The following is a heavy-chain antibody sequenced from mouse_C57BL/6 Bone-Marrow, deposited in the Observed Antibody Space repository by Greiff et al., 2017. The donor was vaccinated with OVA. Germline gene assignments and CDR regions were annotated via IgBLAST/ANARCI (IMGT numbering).Heavy chain of an antibody. CDR1: GYTFTSYW. D-gene: IGHD1-1*01. CDR3: ASSYGSSL. CDR2: IDPSDSYT. J-gene: IGHJ4*01. Sequence: VQLQQPGAELVRPGTSVKLSCKASGYTFTSYWMHWVKQRPGQGLEWIGVIDPSDSYTNYNQKFKGKATLTVDTSSSTAYMQLSSLTSEDSAVYYCASSYGSSLWGQGTSVTVSS. V-gene: IGHV1-59*01.